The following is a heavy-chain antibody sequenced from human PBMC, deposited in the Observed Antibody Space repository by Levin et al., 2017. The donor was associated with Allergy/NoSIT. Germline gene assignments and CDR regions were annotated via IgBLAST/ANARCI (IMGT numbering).Heavy chain of an antibody. V-gene: IGHV3-23*01. Sequence: SCAASGFTFSSYDMSWVRQAPGKGLEWVSAIRGSASKTFYADSVKGRFTISRDNSKNTVSLQMNSLRAEDTPIYYCVPGIAVTGSPTDYWGQGTLVTVSS. CDR1: GFTFSSYD. CDR2: IRGSASKT. J-gene: IGHJ4*02. D-gene: IGHD6-19*01. CDR3: VPGIAVTGSPTDY.